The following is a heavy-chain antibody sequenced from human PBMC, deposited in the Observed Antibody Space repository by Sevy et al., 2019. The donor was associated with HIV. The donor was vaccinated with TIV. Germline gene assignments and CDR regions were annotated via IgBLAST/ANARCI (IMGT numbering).Heavy chain of an antibody. V-gene: IGHV4-34*01. J-gene: IGHJ5*02. CDR2: INESGIT. Sequence: LLQLRRPCPSCAVHDGSFSGYYWNWIRQLPGKGLEWIGEINESGITYYNPSLKSRVTISVDTSKKQFSLKLNSVTAADTAVYFCARSPPVVVVPGAPSWFDPWGQGTLVTVSS. CDR3: ARSPPVVVVPGAPSWFDP. D-gene: IGHD2-2*01. CDR1: DGSFSGYY.